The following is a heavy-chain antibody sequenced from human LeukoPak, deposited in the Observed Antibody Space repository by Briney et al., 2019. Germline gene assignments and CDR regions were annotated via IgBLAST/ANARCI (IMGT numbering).Heavy chain of an antibody. J-gene: IGHJ6*03. D-gene: IGHD3-10*02. CDR2: INHSGSI. Sequence: PSETLSLTCAVFGGSFSGHYWSWIRQPPGKGLEWIGEINHSGSINYNSSLKSRVTISVDTSKNQFSLKLSSVTAADTAAYYCARRMGRMFGERYYYCHYMDVWGKGTTVTVSS. V-gene: IGHV4-34*01. CDR3: ARRMGRMFGERYYYCHYMDV. CDR1: GGSFSGHY.